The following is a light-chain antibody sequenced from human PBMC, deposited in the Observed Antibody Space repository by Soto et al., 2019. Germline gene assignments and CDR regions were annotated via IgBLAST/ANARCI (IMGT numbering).Light chain of an antibody. CDR3: QKYHSAPRT. Sequence: DIQMTQSPSSLSASVGDRVTITCRANQDISYYLAWYQQKQGKVPKLLIYAASTLQSGVPSRFSDSGSGTDFTITICSLEPEDISTYYCQKYHSAPRTFGQGTKVDFK. CDR1: QDISYY. CDR2: AAS. J-gene: IGKJ1*01. V-gene: IGKV1-27*01.